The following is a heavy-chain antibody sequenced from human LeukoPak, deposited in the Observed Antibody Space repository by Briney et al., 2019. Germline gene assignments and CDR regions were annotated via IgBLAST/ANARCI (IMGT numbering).Heavy chain of an antibody. CDR2: ISASGGNT. D-gene: IGHD4-11*01. V-gene: IGHV3-23*01. Sequence: GGSLRLSCAASGFTFTNYAMSWVRQAPGKGLEWVSLISASGGNTYYADSVKGRFTISRDNAKNSLYLQMNSLRAEDTAVYYCASQYLNGMDVWGQGTTVTVSS. CDR1: GFTFTNYA. J-gene: IGHJ6*02. CDR3: ASQYLNGMDV.